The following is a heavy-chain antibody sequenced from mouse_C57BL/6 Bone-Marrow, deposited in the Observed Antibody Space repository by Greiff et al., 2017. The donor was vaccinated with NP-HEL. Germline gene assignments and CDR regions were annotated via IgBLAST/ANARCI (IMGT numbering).Heavy chain of an antibody. CDR3: ARVDYGSSLIDY. CDR1: GYSITSGYY. D-gene: IGHD1-1*01. V-gene: IGHV3-6*01. Sequence: EVQLQQSGPGLVKPSPSLSLPCSVTGYSITSGYYWNWIRQLPGNKLEWVGYLSYDGSTHYNPSLKNRISIPRDTSKNQFFLKLNSVTTEDTATYYCARVDYGSSLIDYWGQGTTLTVSS. J-gene: IGHJ2*01. CDR2: LSYDGST.